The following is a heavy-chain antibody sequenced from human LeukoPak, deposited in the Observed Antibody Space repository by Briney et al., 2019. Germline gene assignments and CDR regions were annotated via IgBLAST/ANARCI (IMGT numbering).Heavy chain of an antibody. D-gene: IGHD3/OR15-3a*01. Sequence: GGSLRLSCAASGFTFSSAWMTWVRQAPGKGLEYVARIKSKVDGETTDYIAPVKGRFIISRDDSKNTLYLQMNSLRTEDTAVYYCSRRFWTGYYDSWGQGTLVTVSS. CDR1: GFTFSSAW. CDR2: IKSKVDGETT. CDR3: SRRFWTGYYDS. V-gene: IGHV3-15*01. J-gene: IGHJ4*02.